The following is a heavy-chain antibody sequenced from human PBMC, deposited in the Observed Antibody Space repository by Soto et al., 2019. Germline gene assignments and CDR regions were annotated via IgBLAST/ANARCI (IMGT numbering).Heavy chain of an antibody. CDR3: ARDDSSSWDKYYYYYYGMDV. J-gene: IGHJ6*02. D-gene: IGHD6-13*01. CDR2: IKQDGSEK. V-gene: IGHV3-7*01. Sequence: LRLSCAASGFTFSSYWMSWVRQAPGKGLEWVANIKQDGSEKYYVDSVKGRFTISRDNAKNSLYLQMNSLRAEDTAVYYCARDDSSSWDKYYYYYYGMDVWGQGTTVTVSS. CDR1: GFTFSSYW.